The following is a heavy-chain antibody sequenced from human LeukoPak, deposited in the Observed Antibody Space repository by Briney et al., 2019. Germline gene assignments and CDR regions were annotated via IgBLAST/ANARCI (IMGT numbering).Heavy chain of an antibody. CDR3: ARGLKQRACSGYC. CDR2: INPNSGGT. D-gene: IGHD6-25*01. J-gene: IGHJ4*02. CDR1: GYTFTVYY. Sequence: ASVKVSCKASGYTFTVYYMRWVRQAPGQGLEWMGWINPNSGGTNYAQKFQGRVTMTRDTSISTAYMELSRLRSDDTAVYYCARGLKQRACSGYCWGQGTLVTVSS. V-gene: IGHV1-2*02.